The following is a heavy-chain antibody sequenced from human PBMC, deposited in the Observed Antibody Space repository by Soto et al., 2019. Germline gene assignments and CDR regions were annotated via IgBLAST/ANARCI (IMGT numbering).Heavy chain of an antibody. V-gene: IGHV4-39*01. J-gene: IGHJ4*02. CDR1: GGSISSSSYY. Sequence: SETLSLTCTVSGGSISSSSYYWGWIRQPPGKGLEWIGSIYYSGSTYYNPSLKSRVTISVDTSKNQFSLKLSSVTAADTAVYYCARQTYDSSGYYPYYFDYWGQGTLVTVSS. CDR2: IYYSGST. CDR3: ARQTYDSSGYYPYYFDY. D-gene: IGHD3-22*01.